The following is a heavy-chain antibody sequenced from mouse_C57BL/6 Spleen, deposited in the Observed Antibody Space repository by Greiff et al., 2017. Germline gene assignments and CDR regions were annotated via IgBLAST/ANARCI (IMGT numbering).Heavy chain of an antibody. CDR2: IWRGGST. CDR1: GFSLTSYG. V-gene: IGHV2-5*01. J-gene: IGHJ4*01. CDR3: AKNYYYGSSGYYAMDN. D-gene: IGHD1-1*01. Sequence: VKLMESGPGLVQPSQSLSITCTVSGFSLTSYGVHWVRQSPGKGLEWLGVIWRGGSTDYNAAFMSRLSITKDNSKSQVFFKMNSLQADDTAIYYCAKNYYYGSSGYYAMDNWGQGTAVTVSS.